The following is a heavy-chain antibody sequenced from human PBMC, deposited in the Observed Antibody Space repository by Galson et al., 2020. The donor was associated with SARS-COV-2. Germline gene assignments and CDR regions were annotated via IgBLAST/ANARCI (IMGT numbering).Heavy chain of an antibody. J-gene: IGHJ3*02. CDR3: ARDIGRRVTTLGVVTFGAFDT. Sequence: SETLSLTCNVSGESIWSPDYYWTWIRQAPGKGLEWIGYIYYSGGTFYSPSLKSRAAISLDSSKNQFSLKLTSVTAADTAVYYCARDIGRRVTTLGVVTFGAFDTWGQGIMVTVSS. V-gene: IGHV4-30-4*08. CDR2: IYYSGGT. D-gene: IGHD3-3*01. CDR1: GESIWSPDYY.